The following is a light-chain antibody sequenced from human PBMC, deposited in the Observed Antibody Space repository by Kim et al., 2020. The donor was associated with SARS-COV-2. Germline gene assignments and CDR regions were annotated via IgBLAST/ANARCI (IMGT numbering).Light chain of an antibody. CDR3: AAWDYSLKGWV. V-gene: IGLV1-44*01. J-gene: IGLJ3*02. CDR1: RSNSGSNP. Sequence: GQRVTVYWSGTRSNSGSNPVNWFQQVPGTAPKLFIYNDNQRPLGVPDRVSGSKSGTSASLAISGLQPEDEAHYFCAAWDYSLKGWVFGGGTQLTVL. CDR2: NDN.